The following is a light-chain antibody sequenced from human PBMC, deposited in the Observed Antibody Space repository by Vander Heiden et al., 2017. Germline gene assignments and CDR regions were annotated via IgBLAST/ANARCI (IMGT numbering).Light chain of an antibody. Sequence: SYELTQPPSVSVSPGQTASITCSGDELGDKYVCWYQQKPGQSPVLVMYQDNKRPSGIPERFSGSNSGDTATLTISGTQPMDEADFYCQAWDGSTGVFGTGTKVTGL. CDR1: ELGDKY. CDR2: QDN. CDR3: QAWDGSTGV. J-gene: IGLJ1*01. V-gene: IGLV3-1*01.